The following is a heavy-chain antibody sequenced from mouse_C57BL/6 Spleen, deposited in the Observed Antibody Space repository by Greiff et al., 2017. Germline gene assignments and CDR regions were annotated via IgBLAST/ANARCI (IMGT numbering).Heavy chain of an antibody. V-gene: IGHV1-69*01. D-gene: IGHD1-1*01. Sequence: QVQLQQPGAELVMPGASVKLSCKASGYTFTSYWMHWVKQRPGQGLEWIGEIDPSDSYTNYNQKFKGKSTLTVDKSSSTAYMQLSSLTSEDSAAYYCARTAVDAYFDYWGQGTTLTVSS. CDR3: ARTAVDAYFDY. CDR1: GYTFTSYW. CDR2: IDPSDSYT. J-gene: IGHJ2*01.